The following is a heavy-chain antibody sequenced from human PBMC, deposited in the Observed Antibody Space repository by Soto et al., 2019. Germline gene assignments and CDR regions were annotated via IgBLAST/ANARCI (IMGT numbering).Heavy chain of an antibody. V-gene: IGHV3-53*02. D-gene: IGHD1-26*01. CDR1: GFTVNSNY. CDR2: TSTGGTT. J-gene: IGHJ6*02. Sequence: EVQVLATGGGLIQPGGSLRLSCAASGFTVNSNYMSWVRQAPGEGLQWVSITSTGGTTYYADSVKGRFTVSRDNSKNTLYLQMNSLRAEDRAVYYCAKGDGFILAVWGQGTTVSVSS. CDR3: AKGDGFILAV.